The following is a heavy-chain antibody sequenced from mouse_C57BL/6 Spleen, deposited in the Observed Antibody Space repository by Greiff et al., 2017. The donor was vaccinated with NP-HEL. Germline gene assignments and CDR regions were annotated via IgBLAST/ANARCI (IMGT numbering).Heavy chain of an antibody. CDR2: IDPENGDT. D-gene: IGHD2-2*01. Sequence: VQLQQSGAELVRPGASVKLSCTASGFNIKDDYMHWVKQRPEQGLEWIGWIDPENGDTEYASKFQGKATITADTSSNTAYLQLSSLTSEDTAVYYCTTSTDMVKRYFDYWDEGTTLKV. V-gene: IGHV14-4*01. J-gene: IGHJ2*01. CDR3: TTSTDMVKRYFDY. CDR1: GFNIKDDY.